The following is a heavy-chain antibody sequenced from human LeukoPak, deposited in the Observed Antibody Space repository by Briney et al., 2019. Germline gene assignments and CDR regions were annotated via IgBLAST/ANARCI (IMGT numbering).Heavy chain of an antibody. CDR2: IYHSGST. Sequence: SETLSLTCAVSGGSISSSNWWSWVRQPPGKGLEWIGGIYHSGSTNYNPSLKSRVTISVDKSKNQFSLKLSSVTAADTAVYYCARGFNDYVWGSYRFRGNAFDIWGQGTMVTVSS. J-gene: IGHJ3*02. V-gene: IGHV4-4*02. CDR1: GGSISSSNW. D-gene: IGHD3-16*02. CDR3: ARGFNDYVWGSYRFRGNAFDI.